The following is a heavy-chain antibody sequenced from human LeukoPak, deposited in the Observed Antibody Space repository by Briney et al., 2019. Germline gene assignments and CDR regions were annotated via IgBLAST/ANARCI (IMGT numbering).Heavy chain of an antibody. D-gene: IGHD6-6*01. CDR3: ASYSSLPPGLDY. Sequence: PSETLSLTCTVSGGSISSYYWSWIRQPPGKGLEWIGYIYYSGSTNYNPSLKSRVTISVDTSKNQFSLKLSSVTAADTAVYYCASYSSLPPGLDYWGQGTLVTVSS. CDR2: IYYSGST. V-gene: IGHV4-59*01. CDR1: GGSISSYY. J-gene: IGHJ4*02.